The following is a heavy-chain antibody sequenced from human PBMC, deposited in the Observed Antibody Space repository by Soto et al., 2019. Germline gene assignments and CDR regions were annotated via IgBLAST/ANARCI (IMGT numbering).Heavy chain of an antibody. CDR3: ARDWTWNQSRWFDP. D-gene: IGHD1-1*01. CDR1: GFTFSSYS. V-gene: IGHV3-48*01. CDR2: ISSSSSTI. Sequence: GGSLRLSCAASGFTFSSYSMNWVRQAPGKGLEWVSYISSSSSTIYYADSVKGRFTISRDNAKNSLYLQMNSLRAEDTAVYYCARDWTWNQSRWFDPWGQGTLVTVSS. J-gene: IGHJ5*02.